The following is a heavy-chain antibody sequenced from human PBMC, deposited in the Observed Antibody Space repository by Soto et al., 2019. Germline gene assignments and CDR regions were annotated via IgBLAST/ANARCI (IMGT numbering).Heavy chain of an antibody. CDR2: INHSGST. CDR1: GGSFSGYY. Sequence: QVQLQQWGAGLLKPSETRSLTCAVYGGSFSGYYCTWIRQPPGTGLEWIGEINHSGSTNYNPSLKSRVTISVDTSKNQFSLKLTSVTAADSAVYYCARDKITGLFDYWGQGTLVTVSS. J-gene: IGHJ4*02. V-gene: IGHV4-34*01. D-gene: IGHD2-8*02. CDR3: ARDKITGLFDY.